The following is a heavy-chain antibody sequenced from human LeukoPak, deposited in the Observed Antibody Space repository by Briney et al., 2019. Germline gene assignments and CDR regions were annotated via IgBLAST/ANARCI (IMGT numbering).Heavy chain of an antibody. D-gene: IGHD1-26*01. CDR2: INHSGST. CDR3: ARASVGWASVHWYFDL. Sequence: SETLSLTCAVYGGSFSGYYWSWIRQPPGKGLEWIGEINHSGSTNYNPSLKSRVTISVDTSKNQFSLKLSSVTAADTAVYYCARASVGWASVHWYFDLWGRGTLVTVSS. J-gene: IGHJ2*01. V-gene: IGHV4-34*01. CDR1: GGSFSGYY.